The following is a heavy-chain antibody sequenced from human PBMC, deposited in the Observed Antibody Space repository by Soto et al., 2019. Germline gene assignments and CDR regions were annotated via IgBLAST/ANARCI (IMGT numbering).Heavy chain of an antibody. CDR3: ARARRDYYYYGMDV. J-gene: IGHJ6*02. CDR1: GYTFTGYY. D-gene: IGHD1-1*01. CDR2: INPNSGGT. Sequence: ASVKVSCKASGYTFTGYYMHWVRQAPGQGLEWMGWINPNSGGTNYAQKFQGWVTMTRDTSISTAYMELSRLRSDDTAVYYCARARRDYYYYGMDVWGQGTTVTVSS. V-gene: IGHV1-2*04.